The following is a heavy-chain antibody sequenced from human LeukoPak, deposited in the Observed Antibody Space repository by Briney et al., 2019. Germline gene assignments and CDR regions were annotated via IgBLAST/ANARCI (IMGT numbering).Heavy chain of an antibody. D-gene: IGHD6-13*01. CDR3: ARDGHSGYSRRHDY. CDR2: IKQDGNEK. Sequence: GGSLRLSCAASGFGFSSFWMSWVRQAPGKGLEWVANIKQDGNEKYYVDSVKGRFIISRDNAKNSLYLQMNSLRAEDTAVYYCARDGHSGYSRRHDYWGQGTLVTVSS. CDR1: GFGFSSFW. V-gene: IGHV3-7*01. J-gene: IGHJ4*02.